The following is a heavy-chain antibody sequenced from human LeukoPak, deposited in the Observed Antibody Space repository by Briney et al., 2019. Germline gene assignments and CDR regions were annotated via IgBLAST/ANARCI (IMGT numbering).Heavy chain of an antibody. D-gene: IGHD1-26*01. CDR2: ISGSGGST. Sequence: GGSLRLSCAASGFTFSSYAMSWVRQAPGEGLEWVSAISGSGGSTYYADSVKGRFTISRDNSKNTLYLQMNSLRAEDTAVYYCAKDRDGGYSGSLGWFDPWGQGTLVTVSS. V-gene: IGHV3-23*01. J-gene: IGHJ5*02. CDR3: AKDRDGGYSGSLGWFDP. CDR1: GFTFSSYA.